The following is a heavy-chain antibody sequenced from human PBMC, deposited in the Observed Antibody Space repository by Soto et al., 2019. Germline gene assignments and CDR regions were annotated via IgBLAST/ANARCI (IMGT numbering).Heavy chain of an antibody. D-gene: IGHD5-12*01. Sequence: SVKVSCKASGYTFTGYYMRWVRQAPGQGLEWMGWINPDSGGTNYAQKFQGRVTMTRDTSISTAYMELSRLRSDDTAVYYCARDVAWIEMATIYYYYGMDVWGQGTTVTVSS. CDR3: ARDVAWIEMATIYYYYGMDV. J-gene: IGHJ6*02. V-gene: IGHV1-2*02. CDR2: INPDSGGT. CDR1: GYTFTGYY.